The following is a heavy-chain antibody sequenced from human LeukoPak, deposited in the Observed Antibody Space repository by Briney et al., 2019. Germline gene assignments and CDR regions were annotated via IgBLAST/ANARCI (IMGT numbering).Heavy chain of an antibody. CDR1: GFTFSSYS. V-gene: IGHV3-21*01. D-gene: IGHD3-10*01. CDR2: ISSSSSYI. J-gene: IGHJ4*02. CDR3: ARDDKWFGELAFDY. Sequence: GGSLRLSCAASGFTFSSYSMNWVRQAPGKGLEWVSSISSSSSYIYYADSVKGRFTISRDNAKNSLYLQMNSLRAEDTAVYYCARDDKWFGELAFDYWGQGTLVTVSS.